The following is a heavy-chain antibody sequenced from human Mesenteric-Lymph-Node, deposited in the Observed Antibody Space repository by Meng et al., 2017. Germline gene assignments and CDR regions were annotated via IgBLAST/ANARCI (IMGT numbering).Heavy chain of an antibody. D-gene: IGHD3-10*01. CDR1: GWGLIGYY. CDR3: ARGRFGDAANSYNWFDP. J-gene: IGHJ5*02. Sequence: QAQLQQWVAGLLQPSETLSLTCVVSGWGLIGYYWSGICQPPGKGLEWIAEINHSGNTNYNPSLKSRVTISVDRSNNQFSLRLKSVSAADTAVYYCARGRFGDAANSYNWFDPWGQGTLVTVSS. V-gene: IGHV4-34*01. CDR2: INHSGNT.